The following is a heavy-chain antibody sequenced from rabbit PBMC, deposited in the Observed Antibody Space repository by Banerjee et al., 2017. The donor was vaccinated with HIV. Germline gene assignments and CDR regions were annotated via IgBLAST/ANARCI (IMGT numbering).Heavy chain of an antibody. Sequence: QEQLVESGGGLVQPEGSLTLTCTASGFSFSSTYYMCWVRQAPGKGLELIACIYTDSDGTWYASWVNGRFTISRSTSLNTVDLKMTSLTAADTATYFCARDDAGVGGYDYAPTRLDLWGQGTLVTVS. CDR1: GFSFSSTYY. V-gene: IGHV1S43*01. D-gene: IGHD6-1*01. CDR2: IYTDSDGT. CDR3: ARDDAGVGGYDYAPTRLDL. J-gene: IGHJ3*01.